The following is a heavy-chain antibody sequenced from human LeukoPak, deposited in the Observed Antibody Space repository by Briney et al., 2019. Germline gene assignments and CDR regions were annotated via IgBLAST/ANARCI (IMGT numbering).Heavy chain of an antibody. V-gene: IGHV1-46*01. Sequence: ASVKVSCKASGYTFTNYYMHWVRQAPGQGLEWMGIINPRDGSTIYAQKIQGRVSMTRDTSTTTVYMELTSLRSEDTAVYYCARAFSGGNTGGFDYWGQGTLVTVSS. J-gene: IGHJ4*02. CDR2: INPRDGST. CDR1: GYTFTNYY. D-gene: IGHD2-15*01. CDR3: ARAFSGGNTGGFDY.